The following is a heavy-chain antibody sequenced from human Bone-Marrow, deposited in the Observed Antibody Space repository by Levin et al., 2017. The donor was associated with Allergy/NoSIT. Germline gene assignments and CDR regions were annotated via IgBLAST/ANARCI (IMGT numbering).Heavy chain of an antibody. CDR1: GLTLNNYA. CDR3: AKVSIGSKWYSYNGLDV. J-gene: IGHJ6*02. Sequence: GESLKISCSASGLTLNNYAVSWVRQAPGMGLEWVSGISASGGTTYYADSVRGRFSISRDRSKNTVSLQMNSLRVDDTDLYYCAKVSIGSKWYSYNGLDVWGQGTTVTVSS. V-gene: IGHV3-23*01. CDR2: ISASGGTT. D-gene: IGHD2/OR15-2a*01.